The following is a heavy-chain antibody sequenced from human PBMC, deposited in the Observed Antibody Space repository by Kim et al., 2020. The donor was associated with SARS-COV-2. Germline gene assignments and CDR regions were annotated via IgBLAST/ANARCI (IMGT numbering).Heavy chain of an antibody. Sequence: ASVKVSCKASGYTFTTYDIHWVRQAPGQRLEWMGWINAGNGYTRYSQNFQGRVTTTRDTSASTAYMELSSLKSEDTAVYYCARGWVGKNYFDYWGQGTLVTVSS. CDR2: INAGNGYT. D-gene: IGHD3-10*01. CDR3: ARGWVGKNYFDY. J-gene: IGHJ4*02. CDR1: GYTFTTYD. V-gene: IGHV1-3*01.